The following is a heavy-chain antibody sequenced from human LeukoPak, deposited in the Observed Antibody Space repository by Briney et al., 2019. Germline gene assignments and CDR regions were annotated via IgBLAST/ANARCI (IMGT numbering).Heavy chain of an antibody. Sequence: KASETLSLTCAVYGGSFSGYYWSWIRQPPGKGLEWIGEINHSGSTNYNPSLKSRLTISVDTSKNQFSLKLSSVTAADTVVYYCARETSQKGAHYMDVWGKGTTVTISS. CDR2: INHSGST. CDR3: ARETSQKGAHYMDV. CDR1: GGSFSGYY. V-gene: IGHV4-34*01. D-gene: IGHD3-16*01. J-gene: IGHJ6*03.